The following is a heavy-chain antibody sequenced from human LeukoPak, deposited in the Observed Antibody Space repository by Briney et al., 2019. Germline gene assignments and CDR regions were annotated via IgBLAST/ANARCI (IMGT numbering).Heavy chain of an antibody. Sequence: ASVKVSCKASGYTFTSYYMHWVRQATGQGLEWMGWMNPNSGNTGYAQKFQGRVTMTRNTSISTAYMELSSLRSEDTAVYYCATRDGYNRLEGWGQGTLVTVSS. CDR1: GYTFTSYY. D-gene: IGHD5-24*01. CDR3: ATRDGYNRLEG. J-gene: IGHJ4*02. V-gene: IGHV1-8*02. CDR2: MNPNSGNT.